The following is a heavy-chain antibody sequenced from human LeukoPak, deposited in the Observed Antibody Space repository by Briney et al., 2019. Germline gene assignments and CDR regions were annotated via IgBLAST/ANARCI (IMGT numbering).Heavy chain of an antibody. V-gene: IGHV4-34*01. Sequence: GSXXXXXWSXLRQPPGKGLEWIGEINHSGSTNYNPSLKSRVTISVDTSKNQFSLKLSSVTAADTAVYNCARGPAAGEEYYYYGMDVWGQGTTVTVSS. J-gene: IGHJ6*02. D-gene: IGHD4-17*01. CDR1: GSXXXXX. CDR2: INHSGST. CDR3: ARGPAAGEEYYYYGMDV.